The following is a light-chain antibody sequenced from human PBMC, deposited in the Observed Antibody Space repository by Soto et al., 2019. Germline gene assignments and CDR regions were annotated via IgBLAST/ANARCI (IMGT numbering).Light chain of an antibody. J-gene: IGLJ1*01. CDR2: TND. Sequence: QSVLTQPPSVSGTPGQRVTIPCSGGSTNIGSNTVNWFQHLPGTTPKLLIYTNDQRPSAVPDRFSGSKSGTSASLAISGLQSEDEADYYCATWDDSLNGDVFGTGTKLTVL. V-gene: IGLV1-44*01. CDR3: ATWDDSLNGDV. CDR1: STNIGSNT.